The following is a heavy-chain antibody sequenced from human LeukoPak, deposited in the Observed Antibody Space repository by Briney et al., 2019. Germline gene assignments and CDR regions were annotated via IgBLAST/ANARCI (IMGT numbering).Heavy chain of an antibody. Sequence: EASVKVSCKASGDTFTSYGITWVRQAPGQGLEWMGWISTYNGNTNYAQKLQGRATMTTDTSTSTAYVELRSLKSDDTAVYYCARGRDWNYAFDYWGQGTLVTVSS. D-gene: IGHD1-7*01. CDR3: ARGRDWNYAFDY. J-gene: IGHJ4*02. CDR2: ISTYNGNT. CDR1: GDTFTSYG. V-gene: IGHV1-18*01.